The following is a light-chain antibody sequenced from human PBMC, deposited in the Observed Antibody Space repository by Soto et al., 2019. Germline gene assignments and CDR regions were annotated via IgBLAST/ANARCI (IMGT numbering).Light chain of an antibody. CDR1: QSINNF. J-gene: IGKJ2*01. V-gene: IGKV3-11*01. CDR2: DAS. CDR3: QQRTDWPHT. Sequence: EIVLTQSPATLSLSPGERATLSCRASQSINNFLAWYQQKPGQAPRLLNYDASNRATGIPARFSGSGSGTDFTLTISSLEPEDFAVYYCQQRTDWPHTFGQGTKLQIK.